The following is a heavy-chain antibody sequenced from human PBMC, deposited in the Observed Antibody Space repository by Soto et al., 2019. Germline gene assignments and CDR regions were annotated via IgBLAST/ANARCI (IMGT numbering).Heavy chain of an antibody. J-gene: IGHJ4*02. Sequence: QVQLVESGGGVVQPGRSLRLSCAASGFTFSSYGMHWVRQAPGKGLEWVAVKWYDGRNTYYADSVKGRFTISRDDSKNTVYLQMNSLRVEGTAVYYCARDWLSRTVDYWGQGTLVNVSS. D-gene: IGHD5-12*01. CDR2: KWYDGRNT. CDR3: ARDWLSRTVDY. V-gene: IGHV3-33*01. CDR1: GFTFSSYG.